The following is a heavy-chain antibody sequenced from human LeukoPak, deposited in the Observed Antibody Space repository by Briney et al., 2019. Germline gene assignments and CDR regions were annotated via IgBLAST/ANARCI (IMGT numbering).Heavy chain of an antibody. CDR1: GFTFSSYA. CDR3: AKDKDHYYDSSGYYYFPDAFDI. V-gene: IGHV3-23*01. D-gene: IGHD3-22*01. Sequence: PGGSLRLSCAASGFTFSSYAMSWVRQVPGKGLEWVSAISGSGGSTYYADSVKGRFTISRDNSKNTLYLQMNSLRAEDTAVYYCAKDKDHYYDSSGYYYFPDAFDIWGQGTMVTVSS. CDR2: ISGSGGST. J-gene: IGHJ3*02.